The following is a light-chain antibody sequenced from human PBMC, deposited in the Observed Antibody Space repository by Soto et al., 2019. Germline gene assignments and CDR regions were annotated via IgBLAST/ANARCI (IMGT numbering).Light chain of an antibody. CDR1: QGITNY. CDR3: QQYDNFPIT. J-gene: IGKJ5*01. CDR2: AAS. V-gene: IGKV1-33*01. Sequence: DIQMTQSPSSLSASVGDRVTITCQASQGITNYLNWFQQKPGKAPKLLIYAASNLETGVPSRFSGVGSGTDFTLTISSLQPEDIATYFCQQYDNFPITFGKGTRL.